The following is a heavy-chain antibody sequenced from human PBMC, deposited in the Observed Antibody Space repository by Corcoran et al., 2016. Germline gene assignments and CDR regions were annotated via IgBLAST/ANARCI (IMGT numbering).Heavy chain of an antibody. CDR1: GYSFTSYW. CDR3: ARLEGRKATTVTTLGYYYYGMDV. J-gene: IGHJ6*02. V-gene: IGHV5-51*01. Sequence: EVQLVQSGAEVKKPGESLKISCKGSGYSFTSYWIGWVRQMPGKGLEWMGIIYPGDSDTRYSPSFQGQVTISADKSISTAYLQWSSLKASDTAMYYCARLEGRKATTVTTLGYYYYGMDVWGQGTTVTVSS. CDR2: IYPGDSDT. D-gene: IGHD4-17*01.